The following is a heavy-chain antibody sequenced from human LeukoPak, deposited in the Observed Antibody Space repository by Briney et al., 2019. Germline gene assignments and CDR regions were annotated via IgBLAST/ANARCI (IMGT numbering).Heavy chain of an antibody. Sequence: SETLSLTCTVSGGSISSGSYYWSWIRQPAGKGLEWIGRIYTSGSTNYNPSLKSRVTMSVDTSKNQFSLKLSSVTAADTAVYYCARDNEVVGALDIWGQGTMVTVSS. CDR3: ARDNEVVGALDI. J-gene: IGHJ3*02. D-gene: IGHD1-26*01. V-gene: IGHV4-61*02. CDR1: GGSISSGSYY. CDR2: IYTSGST.